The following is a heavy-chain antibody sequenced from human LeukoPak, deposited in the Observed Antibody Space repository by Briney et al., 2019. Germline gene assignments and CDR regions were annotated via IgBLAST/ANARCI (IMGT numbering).Heavy chain of an antibody. V-gene: IGHV1-2*06. CDR2: INPNSGDT. CDR3: AREDFGDFYFDS. J-gene: IGHJ4*02. CDR1: GYAFTDYY. D-gene: IGHD3-10*01. Sequence: ASVKVSCKASGYAFTDYYIYWVRQAPGQGLEWMGRINPNSGDTKYAQKFQGRVTITRDTSISTAYMELNRLRSDDTAVYYCAREDFGDFYFDSWGQGTLVTVSS.